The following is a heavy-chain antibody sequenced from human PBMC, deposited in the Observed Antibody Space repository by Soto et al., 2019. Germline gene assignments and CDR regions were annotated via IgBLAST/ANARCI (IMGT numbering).Heavy chain of an antibody. CDR3: ARAGYSSGWSYYYYGMDV. Sequence: ASVKVSCKASGYTFTSYAMHWVRQAPGQRLEWMGWINAGNGNTKYSQKFQGRVTITRDTSASTAYMELSSLRSEDTAVYYCARAGYSSGWSYYYYGMDVWGQGTTVTVSS. J-gene: IGHJ6*02. CDR2: INAGNGNT. D-gene: IGHD6-19*01. V-gene: IGHV1-3*01. CDR1: GYTFTSYA.